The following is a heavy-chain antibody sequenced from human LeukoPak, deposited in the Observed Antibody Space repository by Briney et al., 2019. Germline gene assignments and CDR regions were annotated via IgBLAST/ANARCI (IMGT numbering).Heavy chain of an antibody. Sequence: PGRSLRLSCAASGFTFDDYAMHWFRQAPGKGLEWVSGISWNSGSIGYADSVKGRFTISRDNAKNSLYLQMNSLRAEDMALYYCAKGGVAVAGTVDYWGQGTLVTVSS. CDR3: AKGGVAVAGTVDY. D-gene: IGHD6-19*01. CDR1: GFTFDDYA. CDR2: ISWNSGSI. V-gene: IGHV3-9*03. J-gene: IGHJ4*02.